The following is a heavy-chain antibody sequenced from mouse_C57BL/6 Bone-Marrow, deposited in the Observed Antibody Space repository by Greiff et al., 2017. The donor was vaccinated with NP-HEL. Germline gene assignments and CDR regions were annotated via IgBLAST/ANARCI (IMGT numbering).Heavy chain of an antibody. CDR3: ARVCSTPFDY. J-gene: IGHJ2*01. CDR2: IHPNSGST. V-gene: IGHV1-64*01. D-gene: IGHD1-1*01. Sequence: QVQLQQPGAELVKPGASVKLSCKASGYTFTSYWMHWVKQRPGQGLEWIGMIHPNSGSTNYNEKFKSKATVTEDKSSSTTYMQLSSLTSEDSAVYDGARVCSTPFDYWGQGTTLTVSA. CDR1: GYTFTSYW.